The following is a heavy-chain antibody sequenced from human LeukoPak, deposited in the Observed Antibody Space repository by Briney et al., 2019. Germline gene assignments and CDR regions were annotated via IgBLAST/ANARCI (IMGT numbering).Heavy chain of an antibody. CDR3: AREGGPMIVVAYFDY. Sequence: GGSLRLSCAASGFTFSDYYMSWIRQAPGKGLKWVSYISSSGSTIYYADSVKGRFTISRDNAKNSLYLQMNSLRAEDTAVYYCAREGGPMIVVAYFDYWGQGTLVTVSS. D-gene: IGHD3-22*01. V-gene: IGHV3-11*01. J-gene: IGHJ4*02. CDR2: ISSSGSTI. CDR1: GFTFSDYY.